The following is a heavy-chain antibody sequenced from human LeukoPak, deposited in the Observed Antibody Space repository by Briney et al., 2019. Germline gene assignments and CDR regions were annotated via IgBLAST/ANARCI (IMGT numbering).Heavy chain of an antibody. J-gene: IGHJ5*02. CDR2: IYYSGST. Sequence: SETLSLTCTVSGGSISSYYWSWIRQPPGKGLEWIGYIYYSGSTNYNPSLKSRVTISVDTSKNQFSLKLSSVTAADTAVYYCARGRPTVTFYNWFDPWGQGTLVTVSS. D-gene: IGHD4-17*01. CDR3: ARGRPTVTFYNWFDP. CDR1: GGSISSYY. V-gene: IGHV4-59*12.